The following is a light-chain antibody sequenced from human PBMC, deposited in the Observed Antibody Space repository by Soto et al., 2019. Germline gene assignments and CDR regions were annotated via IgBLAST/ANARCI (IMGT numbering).Light chain of an antibody. V-gene: IGKV1-5*03. Sequence: DIQMTQSPSSLSASVGDRVTITCRASQIINTWLAWYQQKPGKAPKLLIYRASNLVNGVPSRFSGSGSGTEFSLPTISRQPPDFLFFYYHQYETSSATFG. CDR3: HQYETSSAT. CDR2: RAS. CDR1: QIINTW. J-gene: IGKJ2*01.